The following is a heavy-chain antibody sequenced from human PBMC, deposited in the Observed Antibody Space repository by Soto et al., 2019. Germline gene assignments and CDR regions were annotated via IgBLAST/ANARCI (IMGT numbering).Heavy chain of an antibody. Sequence: HVQLVESGGGVVQPGRSLRLSCAASGFTFSNYGMHWVRQAPGKGLEWVAVIWLNGRNKDYADSVKARFTIARDYSKNTRHLQMHRLSAEETAAYYCARVGIPSTTFRGFEYWRHVPRVNVS. CDR2: IWLNGRNK. V-gene: IGHV3-33*01. CDR3: ARVGIPSTTFRGFEY. D-gene: IGHD3-16*01. CDR1: GFTFSNYG. J-gene: IGHJ4*01.